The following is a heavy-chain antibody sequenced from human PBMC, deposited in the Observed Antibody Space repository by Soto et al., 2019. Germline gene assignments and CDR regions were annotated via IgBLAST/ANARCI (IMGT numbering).Heavy chain of an antibody. CDR3: GKLRADYTVFDY. Sequence: GGSLRLSCAPSGFTFSNYWMSWVRQAPGQGLEWVASIKQDGSVKHYVDSVKGRFTISRDSAEKSLHLQMNSLRAEDTAVYYCGKLRADYTVFDYWGQGARVTVSS. D-gene: IGHD4-4*01. J-gene: IGHJ4*02. V-gene: IGHV3-7*03. CDR1: GFTFSNYW. CDR2: IKQDGSVK.